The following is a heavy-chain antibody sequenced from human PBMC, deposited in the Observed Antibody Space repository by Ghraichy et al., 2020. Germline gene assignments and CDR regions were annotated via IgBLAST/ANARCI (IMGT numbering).Heavy chain of an antibody. CDR2: ISAYNGNT. V-gene: IGHV1-18*04. CDR1: GYTFTSYG. D-gene: IGHD2-15*01. Sequence: ASVKVSCKASGYTFTSYGISWVRQAPGQGLEWMGWISAYNGNTNYAQRLQGRVTMTTDTSTSTAYMELGSLRSDDTAVYYCARDLRRVVVSAPPSLGHYYDRSASDYWGQGTLVTVSS. CDR3: ARDLRRVVVSAPPSLGHYYDRSASDY. J-gene: IGHJ4*02.